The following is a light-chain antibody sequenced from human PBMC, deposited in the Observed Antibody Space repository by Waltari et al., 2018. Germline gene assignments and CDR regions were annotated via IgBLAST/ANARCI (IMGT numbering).Light chain of an antibody. CDR1: QNVRTY. J-gene: IGKJ4*01. CDR2: DAS. CDR3: QERSNWPGGA. V-gene: IGKV3-11*01. Sequence: EIVLTQSPATLSLSPGERATLSCRASQNVRTYLAWFQHRPGQAPRLLIYDASNRATDVPARFTRSASGTDFTLTISSLQPEDFALYYCQERSNWPGGAFGGGTKVEIK.